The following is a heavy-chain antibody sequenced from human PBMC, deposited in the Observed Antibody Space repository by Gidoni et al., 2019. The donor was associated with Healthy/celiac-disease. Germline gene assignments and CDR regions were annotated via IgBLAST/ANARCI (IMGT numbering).Heavy chain of an antibody. J-gene: IGHJ5*02. CDR1: GGSISSSSYY. V-gene: IGHV4-39*01. Sequence: QLQLQESCPGLVQPSETLSLTCTVSGGSISSSSYYWGWIRQPPGKGLEWIGSIYYSGSTYYNPSLKSRVTISVDTSKNQFSLKLSSVTAADTAVYYCARHFRQHNWFDPWGQGTLVTVSS. CDR3: ARHFRQHNWFDP. CDR2: IYYSGST. D-gene: IGHD6-13*01.